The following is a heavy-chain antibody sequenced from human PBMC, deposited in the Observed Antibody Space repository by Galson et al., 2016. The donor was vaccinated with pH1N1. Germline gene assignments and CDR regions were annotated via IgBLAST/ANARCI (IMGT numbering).Heavy chain of an antibody. CDR2: VSEDGTKK. J-gene: IGHJ4*02. V-gene: IGHV3-30*04. D-gene: IGHD6-6*01. CDR1: GFSFSVYA. CDR3: AKLASYSTSSVASYFDS. Sequence: SLRLSCAGSGFSFSVYAMHWVRQAPGKGLEWVAIVSEDGTKKYYADSVKGRFTISRDNSKNTLYLQMNSLRAEDTAVYYCAKLASYSTSSVASYFDSWGQGTLVTVSS.